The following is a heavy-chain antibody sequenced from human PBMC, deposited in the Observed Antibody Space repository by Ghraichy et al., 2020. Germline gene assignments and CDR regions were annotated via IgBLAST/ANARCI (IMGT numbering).Heavy chain of an antibody. D-gene: IGHD2-15*01. CDR1: GFTFSSYW. J-gene: IGHJ6*02. CDR2: IKQDGSEK. CDR3: ARGNDLVVAATQDGMDV. V-gene: IGHV3-7*01. Sequence: GGSLRLSCAASGFTFSSYWMSWVRQAPGKGLEWVANIKQDGSEKYYVDSVKGRFTISRDNAKNSLYLQMNSLRAEDTAVYYCARGNDLVVAATQDGMDVWGQGTTVTVSS.